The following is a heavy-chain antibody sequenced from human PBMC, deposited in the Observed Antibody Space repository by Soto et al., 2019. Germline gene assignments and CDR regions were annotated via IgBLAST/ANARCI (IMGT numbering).Heavy chain of an antibody. CDR1: GFTFSSYA. D-gene: IGHD5-18*01. Sequence: EVQLLESGGGLVQPGGSLRLSCAASGFTFSSYAMSWVRQAPGKGLEWVSAISGSGGSTYYADSVKGRFTISRDNSKNTLYLQMNSLRAEDTAVYYCAKDSSFVSYVRPYYFDYWGQGTLVTVSS. V-gene: IGHV3-23*01. J-gene: IGHJ4*02. CDR3: AKDSSFVSYVRPYYFDY. CDR2: ISGSGGST.